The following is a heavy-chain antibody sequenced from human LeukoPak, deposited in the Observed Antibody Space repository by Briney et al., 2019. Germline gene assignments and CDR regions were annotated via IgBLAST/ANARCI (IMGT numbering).Heavy chain of an antibody. CDR1: GFTFSSHA. Sequence: GGSLRLSCAASGFTFSSHAMSWVRQAPGKGLEWVSAISGSGGSTYYADSVKGRFTISRDNSKNTLYLQMNSLRAEDTAVYYCATHVDTAMVLFDYWGQGTLVTVSS. J-gene: IGHJ4*02. V-gene: IGHV3-23*01. D-gene: IGHD5-18*01. CDR2: ISGSGGST. CDR3: ATHVDTAMVLFDY.